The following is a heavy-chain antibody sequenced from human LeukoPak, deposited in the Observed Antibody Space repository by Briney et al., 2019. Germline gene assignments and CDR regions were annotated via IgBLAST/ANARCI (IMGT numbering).Heavy chain of an antibody. Sequence: PSETVSLTCTVSGGSISGDYWGWIRQPPGKGLEWVGYIYYTGATNYNPSLKSRVTVSVDASKNQFSLKLSSVSAADTAVYYCARLQGDSPAVFDYWGQGTLVTVSS. CDR1: GGSISGDY. CDR2: IYYTGAT. V-gene: IGHV4-59*01. D-gene: IGHD2-21*01. J-gene: IGHJ4*02. CDR3: ARLQGDSPAVFDY.